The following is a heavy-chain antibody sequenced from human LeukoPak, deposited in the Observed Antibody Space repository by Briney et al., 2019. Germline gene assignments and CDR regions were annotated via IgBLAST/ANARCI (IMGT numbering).Heavy chain of an antibody. V-gene: IGHV3-74*01. CDR3: VRLLDVDY. J-gene: IGHJ4*02. Sequence: PGGSLRLFCAASGFTFRNYWMHWVREAPGKGLVWISRINRDGTTTDYADSVKGRFTISRDNAKNMVYLQMDSLRAEDTAVYYCVRLLDVDYWGQGTRVTVSS. CDR1: GFTFRNYW. D-gene: IGHD1-1*01. CDR2: INRDGTTT.